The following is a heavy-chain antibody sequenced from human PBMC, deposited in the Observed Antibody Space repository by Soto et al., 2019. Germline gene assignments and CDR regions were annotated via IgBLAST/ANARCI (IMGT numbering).Heavy chain of an antibody. V-gene: IGHV3-48*03. CDR1: GFTFSAYE. CDR2: ISRSGGTT. Sequence: GGSLRLSCAASGFTFSAYEMHWVRQAPGQGLEWVSYISRSGGTTYYADSVKGRFTISRDDAKNSVYLQMSSLRPEDMAVYKCVREGHYYFDYWGQGALVTVSS. CDR3: VREGHYYFDY. J-gene: IGHJ4*02.